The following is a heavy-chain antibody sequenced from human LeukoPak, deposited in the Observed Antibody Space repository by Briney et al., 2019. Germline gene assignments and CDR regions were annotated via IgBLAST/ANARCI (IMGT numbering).Heavy chain of an antibody. CDR2: INHSGST. J-gene: IGHJ4*02. Sequence: PSETLSLTCAVYGGSFSGYYWSWIRQPPGKGLEWIGEINHSGSTNYNPSLKSRVTISVDTSKNQFSLKLSSVTAADTAVYYCAIGGGGPTDYWGQGTLVTVSS. D-gene: IGHD2-15*01. CDR1: GGSFSGYY. CDR3: AIGGGGPTDY. V-gene: IGHV4-34*01.